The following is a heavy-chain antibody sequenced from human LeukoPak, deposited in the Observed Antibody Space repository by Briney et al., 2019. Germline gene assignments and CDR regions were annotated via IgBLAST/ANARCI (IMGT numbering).Heavy chain of an antibody. V-gene: IGHV5-51*01. CDR2: IYPGDSDT. J-gene: IGHJ6*03. CDR1: GYSFTSYW. Sequence: RGESLKISCKGSGYSFTSYWIGWVRQMPGKGLEWMGIIYPGDSDTRYSPSFQGQVTISADKSISTAYLQWSSLKASDTAMYYCARRATTVTQETDHYYMDVWGKGTTVTVSS. D-gene: IGHD4-11*01. CDR3: ARRATTVTQETDHYYMDV.